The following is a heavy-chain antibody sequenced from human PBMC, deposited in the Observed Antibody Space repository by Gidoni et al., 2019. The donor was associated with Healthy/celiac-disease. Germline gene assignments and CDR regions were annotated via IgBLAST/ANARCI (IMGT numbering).Heavy chain of an antibody. Sequence: EVQLVESGGGLVKPGGSLRLSCAASGLTSSSYSMNWVRQAPGKGLEWVSSISSSSSYIYYADSVKGRFTISRDNAKNSLYLQMNSLRAEDTAVYYCAREHPQSEAGGGPDYWGQGTLVTVSS. CDR2: ISSSSSYI. J-gene: IGHJ4*02. V-gene: IGHV3-21*01. CDR1: GLTSSSYS. CDR3: AREHPQSEAGGGPDY. D-gene: IGHD3-10*01.